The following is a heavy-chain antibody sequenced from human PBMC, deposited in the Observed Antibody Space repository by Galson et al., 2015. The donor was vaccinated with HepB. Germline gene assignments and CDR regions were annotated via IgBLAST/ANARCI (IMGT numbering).Heavy chain of an antibody. D-gene: IGHD3-22*01. Sequence: SLRLSCAASGFTFDDYAMHWVRQAPGKGLEWVSGIGWNSGSIGYADSVKGRFTISRDNAKNSLYLQMNSLRAEDAALYYCAKGYYYDSSGLPFDYWGQGTLVTVSS. J-gene: IGHJ4*02. V-gene: IGHV3-9*01. CDR2: IGWNSGSI. CDR3: AKGYYYDSSGLPFDY. CDR1: GFTFDDYA.